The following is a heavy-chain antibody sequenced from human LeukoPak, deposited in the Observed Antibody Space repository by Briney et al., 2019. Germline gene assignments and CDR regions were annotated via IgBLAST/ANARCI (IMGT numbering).Heavy chain of an antibody. CDR1: GGSFSGYY. D-gene: IGHD6-19*01. V-gene: IGHV4-34*01. Sequence: PSETLSLTCAVYGGSFSGYYWSWIRQPPGKGLEWIGEINHSGSTNYNPSLKSRVTISVDTSKNQFSLKLSSVTAADTAVYYCARDLRSSGFDYWGQGTLVTVSS. CDR3: ARDLRSSGFDY. CDR2: INHSGST. J-gene: IGHJ4*02.